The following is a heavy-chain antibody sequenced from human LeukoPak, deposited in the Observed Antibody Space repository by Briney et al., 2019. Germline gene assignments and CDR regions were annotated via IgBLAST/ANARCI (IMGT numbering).Heavy chain of an antibody. D-gene: IGHD4-17*01. CDR2: INPNSGGT. V-gene: IGHV1-2*02. J-gene: IGHJ6*02. CDR3: ATLRITVTTDYYYGMDV. CDR1: GYTFTGYY. Sequence: GASVTVSCKASGYTFTGYYMHWVRQAPGQGLEWMGWINPNSGGTNYAQKFQGRVTMTRDTSISTAYMELSRLRSDDTAVYYCATLRITVTTDYYYGMDVWGQGTTVTVSS.